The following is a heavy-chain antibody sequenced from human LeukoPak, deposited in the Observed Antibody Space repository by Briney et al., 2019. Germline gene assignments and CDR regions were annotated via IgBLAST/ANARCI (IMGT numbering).Heavy chain of an antibody. J-gene: IGHJ5*02. CDR3: ARVDLRYGAIDP. D-gene: IGHD4-17*01. Sequence: GSLRLPCAASGFPFSSYAMSWVRQAPGKGLEWVSAISGSGGSTYYADSVKGRFTISRDNSKNTLYLQMNSLRAEDTAVYYCARVDLRYGAIDPWGQGTLVTVSS. V-gene: IGHV3-23*01. CDR2: ISGSGGST. CDR1: GFPFSSYA.